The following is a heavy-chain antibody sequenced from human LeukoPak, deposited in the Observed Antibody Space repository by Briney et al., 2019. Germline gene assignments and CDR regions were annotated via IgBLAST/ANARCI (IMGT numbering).Heavy chain of an antibody. CDR2: INHSGST. CDR1: GGSFSGYY. J-gene: IGHJ5*02. CDR3: ARAAYYDFWSGYYRWFDP. Sequence: SETLTLTCAVHGGSFSGYYWSWIRQPPGKGLEWIGEINHSGSTNYNPSLKSRVTISVDTSKNQFSLKLSSVTAADTAVYYCARAAYYDFWSGYYRWFDPWGQGTLVTVSS. V-gene: IGHV4-34*01. D-gene: IGHD3-3*01.